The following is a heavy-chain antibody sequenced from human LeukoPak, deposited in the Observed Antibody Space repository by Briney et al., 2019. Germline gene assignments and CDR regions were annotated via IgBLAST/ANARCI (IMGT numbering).Heavy chain of an antibody. CDR2: ISESGSGT. CDR3: AKDIAQGYTFGSIEQDY. J-gene: IGHJ4*02. V-gene: IGHV3-23*01. D-gene: IGHD5-18*01. CDR1: GFTFDEYT. Sequence: PGGSLRLSCVASGFTFDEYTMHWVRQAPGKGLEWVSAISESGSGTYYADSVKGRFTISRDNSKDTLSLQMNSLRAEDTAVYYCAKDIAQGYTFGSIEQDYWGQGTLVTVSS.